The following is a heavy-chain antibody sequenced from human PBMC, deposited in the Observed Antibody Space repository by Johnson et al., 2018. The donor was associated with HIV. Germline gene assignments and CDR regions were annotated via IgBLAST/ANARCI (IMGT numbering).Heavy chain of an antibody. Sequence: QMLLVESGGGVVQPGRSLRLSCGASGFTLRSYAMHWVRQAPGKGLEWVAVISYDGSNKYYADSVKGRFTISRDNSKNTLYLQMNSLRVEDTAVYYCAKGRNTYGADVFDIWGQGTMVTVSS. CDR3: AKGRNTYGADVFDI. J-gene: IGHJ3*02. CDR2: ISYDGSNK. V-gene: IGHV3-30*04. D-gene: IGHD4/OR15-4a*01. CDR1: GFTLRSYA.